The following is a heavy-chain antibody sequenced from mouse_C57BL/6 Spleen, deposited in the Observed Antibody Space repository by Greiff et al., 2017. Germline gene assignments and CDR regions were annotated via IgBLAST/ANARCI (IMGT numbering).Heavy chain of an antibody. CDR3: TTGDYYGSSSYYFDY. CDR1: GFNIKDYY. CDR2: IDPEDGDT. D-gene: IGHD1-1*01. J-gene: IGHJ2*01. Sequence: EVQLQQSGAELVRPGASVKLSCTASGFNIKDYYMHWVKQRPEQGLEWIGRIDPEDGDTEYAPKFQGKATMTADTSSNTAYLQLSSLTSEDTAVYYCTTGDYYGSSSYYFDYWGQGTTHTVSS. V-gene: IGHV14-1*01.